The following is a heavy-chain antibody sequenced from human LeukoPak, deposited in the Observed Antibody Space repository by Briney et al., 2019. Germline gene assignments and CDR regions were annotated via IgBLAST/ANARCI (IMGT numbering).Heavy chain of an antibody. J-gene: IGHJ4*02. CDR3: ARGCSGGSCYLNDY. Sequence: GSLRLSCAASGFTFSSYSMNWVRQAPGKGLEWVSSISSSRSYIYYADSVKGRFNISRDNAKNSLYLQMNSLRAEDTAVYYCARGCSGGSCYLNDYWGQGTLVTVSS. CDR2: ISSSRSYI. V-gene: IGHV3-21*01. CDR1: GFTFSSYS. D-gene: IGHD2-15*01.